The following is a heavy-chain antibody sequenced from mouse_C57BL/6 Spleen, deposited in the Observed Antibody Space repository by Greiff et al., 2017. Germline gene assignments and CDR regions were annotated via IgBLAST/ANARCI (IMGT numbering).Heavy chain of an antibody. CDR3: ARGDGSSYRWYFDV. J-gene: IGHJ1*03. V-gene: IGHV5-6*01. CDR2: ISSGGSYT. Sequence: EVKVVESGGDLVKPGGSLKLSCAASGFTFSSYGMSWVRQTPDKRLEWVVTISSGGSYTYYPDSVKGRFTISRDNAKNTLYLQMSSLKSEDTAMYYCARGDGSSYRWYFDVWGTGTTVTVSS. D-gene: IGHD1-1*01. CDR1: GFTFSSYG.